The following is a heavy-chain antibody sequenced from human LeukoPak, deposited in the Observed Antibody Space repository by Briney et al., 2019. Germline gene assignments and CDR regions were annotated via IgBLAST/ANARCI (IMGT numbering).Heavy chain of an antibody. D-gene: IGHD3-3*01. CDR3: ARHAPHGDWFDP. V-gene: IGHV4-39*01. J-gene: IGHJ5*02. CDR1: GGSISSSSYY. CDR2: IYYSGST. Sequence: SETLSLTCTVSGGSISSSSYYWGWIRQPPGKGLEWIGSIYYSGSTYYNPSLKSRVTISVDTSKNQFSLKLSSVTAADTAVYYCARHAPHGDWFDPWGQGTLVTVSS.